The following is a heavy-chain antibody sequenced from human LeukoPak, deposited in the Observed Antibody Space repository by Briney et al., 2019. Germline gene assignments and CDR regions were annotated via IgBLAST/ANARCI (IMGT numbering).Heavy chain of an antibody. Sequence: NPSETLSLTCTVSGGSISSGGYYWSWIRQHPGKGLEWIGYIYYGGSTYYNPSLKSRVTISVDTSKNQFSLKLSSVTAADTAVYYCARESADDILTGKGRNYFDYWGQGTLVTVSS. CDR2: IYYGGST. CDR1: GGSISSGGYY. J-gene: IGHJ4*02. CDR3: ARESADDILTGKGRNYFDY. V-gene: IGHV4-31*03. D-gene: IGHD3-9*01.